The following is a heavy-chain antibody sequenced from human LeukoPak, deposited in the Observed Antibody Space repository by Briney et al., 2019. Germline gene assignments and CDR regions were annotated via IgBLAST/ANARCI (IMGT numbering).Heavy chain of an antibody. D-gene: IGHD3-10*01. CDR3: ARATTSLWFGEL. J-gene: IGHJ4*02. Sequence: SETLSLTCTASGGSISSYYWSWVRQPPGKGLEWIGFVYYTGSTNYSPSLKSRVTISVDTSKNQFSLKLSSVTAADTAVYYCARATTSLWFGELWGQGTLVTVSS. CDR2: VYYTGST. CDR1: GGSISSYY. V-gene: IGHV4-59*01.